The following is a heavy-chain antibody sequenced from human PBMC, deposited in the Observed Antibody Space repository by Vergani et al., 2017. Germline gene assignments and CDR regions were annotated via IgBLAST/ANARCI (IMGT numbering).Heavy chain of an antibody. J-gene: IGHJ6*03. V-gene: IGHV1-18*01. CDR1: GYTFTSYG. Sequence: QVQLVQSGAEVKKPGASVKVSCKASGYTFTSYGISWVRQAPGQGLEWMGGISAYNGNTNYAQKHQGRVTMTTYTSTSAAYMELRSLKSDSTGVDYCAGGVGEFGSCYWFSFDYYYMDVWGKGTTVTVSS. D-gene: IGHD3-3*01. CDR3: AGGVGEFGSCYWFSFDYYYMDV. CDR2: ISAYNGNT.